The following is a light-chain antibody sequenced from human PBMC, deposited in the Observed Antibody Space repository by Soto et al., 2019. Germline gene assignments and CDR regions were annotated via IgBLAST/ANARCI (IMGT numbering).Light chain of an antibody. J-gene: IGKJ2*01. CDR1: QSISSE. Sequence: EIVMTQSPATLSVSPGERATLSCRASQSISSELAWYQQRPGQPPRLLIYGASTRATGVPDRSTGSGSGSDFTLTISGLQSEDFAVYYCQQGHNWPLTFGQGTRLEI. CDR3: QQGHNWPLT. CDR2: GAS. V-gene: IGKV3-15*01.